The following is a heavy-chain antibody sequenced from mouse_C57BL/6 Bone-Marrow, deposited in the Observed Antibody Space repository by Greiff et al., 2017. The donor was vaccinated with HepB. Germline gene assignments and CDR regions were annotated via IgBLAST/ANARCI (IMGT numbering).Heavy chain of an antibody. J-gene: IGHJ4*01. CDR3: AKGDYYSNYGSMDY. CDR2: IHPNSGST. V-gene: IGHV1-64*01. D-gene: IGHD2-5*01. CDR1: GYTFTSYW. Sequence: QVQLQHPGAELVKPGASVKLSCKASGYTFTSYWMHWVKQRPGQGLEWIGMIHPNSGSTNYNEKFKSKATLTVDKSSSTAYMQLSSLTSEDSAVYYCAKGDYYSNYGSMDYWGQGTSVTVSS.